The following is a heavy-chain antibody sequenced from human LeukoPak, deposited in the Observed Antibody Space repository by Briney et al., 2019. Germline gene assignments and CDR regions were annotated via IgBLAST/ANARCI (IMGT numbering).Heavy chain of an antibody. V-gene: IGHV4-59*08. Sequence: PSETLSLTRTVSGGSISSYYWSWIRQPPGKGLEWIGYIYYSGGTNYNPSLKSRVTISVDTSKNQFSLKLSSVTAADTAVYYCARGIAAAGNWFDPWGQGTLVTVSS. CDR3: ARGIAAAGNWFDP. J-gene: IGHJ5*02. CDR2: IYYSGGT. CDR1: GGSISSYY. D-gene: IGHD6-13*01.